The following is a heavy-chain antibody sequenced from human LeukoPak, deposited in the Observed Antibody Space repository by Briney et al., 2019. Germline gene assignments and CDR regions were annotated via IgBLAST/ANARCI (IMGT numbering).Heavy chain of an antibody. D-gene: IGHD5-18*01. CDR2: ISGSGGST. V-gene: IGHV3-23*01. J-gene: IGHJ4*02. Sequence: GGSLRLSCAASGFTFSSYAMSWVRQAPGKGLAWVSAISGSGGSTYYADSVKGRFTISRDNSKNTLYLQMNSLRAEDTAVYYCAKVDLDTAMVTAFDYWGQGTLVTVSS. CDR3: AKVDLDTAMVTAFDY. CDR1: GFTFSSYA.